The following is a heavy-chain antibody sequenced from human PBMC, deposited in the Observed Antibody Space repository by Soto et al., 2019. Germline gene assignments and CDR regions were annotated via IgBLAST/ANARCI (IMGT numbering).Heavy chain of an antibody. CDR2: ISGSGGST. V-gene: IGHV3-23*01. J-gene: IGHJ6*03. CDR1: GFTFSSYA. CDR3: AKDLVLLRFLEWAGYMDV. Sequence: GGSLRLSCAASGFTFSSYAMSWVRQAPGKGLEWVSAISGSGGSTYYADSVKGRFTISRDNSKNTLYLQMNSLRAEDTAVYYCAKDLVLLRFLEWAGYMDVWGKGTTVTVSS. D-gene: IGHD3-3*01.